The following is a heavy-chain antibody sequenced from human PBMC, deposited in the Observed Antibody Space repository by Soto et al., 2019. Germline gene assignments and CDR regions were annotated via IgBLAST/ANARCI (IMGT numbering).Heavy chain of an antibody. CDR2: ISYDGSNK. CDR3: AKDQESALDP. Sequence: HPGGSLRLSCAASGFTFSSYGMHWVRQAPGKGLEWVAVISYDGSNKYYADSVKGRFTISRDNSKNTLYLQMNSLRAEDTAVYYCAKDQESALDPWGQGTLVTVSS. CDR1: GFTFSSYG. J-gene: IGHJ5*02. V-gene: IGHV3-30*18.